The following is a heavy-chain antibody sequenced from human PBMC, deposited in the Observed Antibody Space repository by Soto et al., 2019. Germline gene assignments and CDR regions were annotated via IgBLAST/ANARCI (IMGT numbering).Heavy chain of an antibody. Sequence: GGSLRLSCAASGFTFSSYAMSWVRQAPGKGLEWVSAISGSGGSTYYADSVKGRFTISRDNSKNTLYLQMNSLRAEDTAVYYCAKEGRTARPDYDYIWGSYRPAPHYFDYWGQGTLVTVSS. CDR2: ISGSGGST. J-gene: IGHJ4*02. CDR1: GFTFSSYA. CDR3: AKEGRTARPDYDYIWGSYRPAPHYFDY. D-gene: IGHD3-16*02. V-gene: IGHV3-23*01.